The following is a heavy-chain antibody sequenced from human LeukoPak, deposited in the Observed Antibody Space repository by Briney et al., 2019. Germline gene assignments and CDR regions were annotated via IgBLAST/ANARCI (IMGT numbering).Heavy chain of an antibody. J-gene: IGHJ5*02. CDR3: ARISELGYDWFDP. CDR1: GGSISSYY. V-gene: IGHV4-4*09. Sequence: SETLSLTCTVSGGSISSYYWSWIRQPPGKGLEWIGYIYTSGSTNYNPSLKSRVNISVDTSKNQFSLNLSSVTAADTAVYYCARISELGYDWFDPWGQGTLVTVSS. CDR2: IYTSGST. D-gene: IGHD1-7*01.